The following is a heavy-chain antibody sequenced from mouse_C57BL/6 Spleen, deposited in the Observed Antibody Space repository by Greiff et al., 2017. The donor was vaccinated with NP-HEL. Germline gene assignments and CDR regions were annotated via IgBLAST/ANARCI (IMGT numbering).Heavy chain of an antibody. CDR3: ASYYYSSSYDFVY. D-gene: IGHD1-1*01. J-gene: IGHJ2*01. V-gene: IGHV1-80*01. CDR2: IYPGDGDT. CDR1: GYAFSSYW. Sequence: VQLQQSGAELVKPGASVKISCKASGYAFSSYWMNWVKQRPGKGLEWIGQIYPGDGDTNYNGKFKGKATLTADKSSSTAYMQLSSLTSEDSAVYFCASYYYSSSYDFVYWGQGTTVTVSS.